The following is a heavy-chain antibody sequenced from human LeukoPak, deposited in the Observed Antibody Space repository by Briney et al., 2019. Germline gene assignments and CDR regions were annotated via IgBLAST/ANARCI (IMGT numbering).Heavy chain of an antibody. J-gene: IGHJ3*02. D-gene: IGHD3-10*01. V-gene: IGHV4-61*01. CDR1: GGSISSGSYY. CDR3: ARQLELWFGESTDAFDI. CDR2: IYYSGST. Sequence: SETLSLTCTVSGGSISSGSYYWSWIRQPPGKGLEWIGYIYYSGSTNYNPSLKSRVTISVDTSKNQFSLKLSSVTAADTAVYYCARQLELWFGESTDAFDIWGQGTMVTVSS.